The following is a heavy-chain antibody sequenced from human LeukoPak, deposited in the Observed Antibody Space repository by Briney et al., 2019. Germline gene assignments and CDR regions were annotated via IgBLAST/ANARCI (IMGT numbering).Heavy chain of an antibody. CDR2: IKSKNDGGTT. D-gene: IGHD1-1*01. J-gene: IGHJ4*02. Sequence: PGGSLRLSCAASGFTFSNAWMSWVRQAPGKGLEWVGRIKSKNDGGTTDYAAPVKGRFTISRDDSKNTLYLQMNSLKTEVTAVYYCTFNIADWNDPFDYGGQGTLVTVSA. CDR1: GFTFSNAW. V-gene: IGHV3-15*01. CDR3: TFNIADWNDPFDY.